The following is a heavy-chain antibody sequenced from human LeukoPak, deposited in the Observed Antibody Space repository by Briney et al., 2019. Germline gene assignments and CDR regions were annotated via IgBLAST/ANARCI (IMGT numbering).Heavy chain of an antibody. J-gene: IGHJ6*02. D-gene: IGHD4-11*01. CDR1: GFTFSSYR. CDR2: VNNDGSTT. Sequence: SGGSLRLSCAASGFTFSSYRIHRVRQAPGKGLMWVSRVNNDGSTTTYADSVKGRFTISRDNAKNTLYLQMNSLRAEDTAVYYCVRGGLQHAMDVWGQGTTVTVSS. CDR3: VRGGLQHAMDV. V-gene: IGHV3-74*01.